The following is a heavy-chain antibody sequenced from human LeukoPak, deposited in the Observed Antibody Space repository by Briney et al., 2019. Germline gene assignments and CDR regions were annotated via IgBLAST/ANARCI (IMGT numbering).Heavy chain of an antibody. D-gene: IGHD3-10*01. CDR3: ARGSLGDGSLLIDY. CDR2: INSDGSDI. J-gene: IGHJ4*02. CDR1: GFTFNRYW. V-gene: IGHV3-74*01. Sequence: GGSLRLSCAASGFTFNRYWVRWVRQAPGKGLVWVSRINSDGSDITYADSVKGRFTISRDNAKNTVYVQMNSLRAEDTAVYYCARGSLGDGSLLIDYWGQGTLVTVSS.